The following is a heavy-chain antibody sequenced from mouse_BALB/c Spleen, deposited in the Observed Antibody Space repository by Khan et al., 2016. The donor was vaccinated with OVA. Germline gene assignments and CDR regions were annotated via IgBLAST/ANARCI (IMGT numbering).Heavy chain of an antibody. Sequence: VHVKQSGPELVKPGASVKMSCKASGYTFTDYYMKWLKQSHGKRLEWIGDINPDNGDTFYNQKFKDKATLTVDKSSSTAHMQLNGLTSEDSAVYYCVRGLFDVWGAGTTVTVSS. V-gene: IGHV1-26*01. J-gene: IGHJ1*01. CDR1: GYTFTDYY. CDR3: VRGLFDV. CDR2: INPDNGDT.